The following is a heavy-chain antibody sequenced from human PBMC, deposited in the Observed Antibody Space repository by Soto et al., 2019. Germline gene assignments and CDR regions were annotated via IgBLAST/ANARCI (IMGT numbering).Heavy chain of an antibody. V-gene: IGHV4-34*01. Sequence: QVQLQQWGAGLLKPSETLSLTCAVYGGSFSGYYWSWIRQPPGKGLEWIGEINHSGSTNYNPSLKSRVTISVDTPKNQFSLKLSSVTAADTAVYYCARARRSYYYGSGTAGDYWGQGTLVTASS. D-gene: IGHD3-10*01. J-gene: IGHJ4*02. CDR3: ARARRSYYYGSGTAGDY. CDR2: INHSGST. CDR1: GGSFSGYY.